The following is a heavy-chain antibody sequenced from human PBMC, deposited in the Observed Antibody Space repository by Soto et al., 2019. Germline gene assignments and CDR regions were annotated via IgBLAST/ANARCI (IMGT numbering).Heavy chain of an antibody. J-gene: IGHJ4*02. D-gene: IGHD3-3*01. CDR1: GGTFSSFINYP. Sequence: ASVKVSCKSSGGTFSSFINYPINWVRQAPGQGLEWMGGIVPNVGTVNYAQKFRGKVTITADKSTGTAHMELSSLRSEDTALYYCARRDTSGFLRYFDNWGQGTQVTVSS. CDR3: ARRDTSGFLRYFDN. CDR2: IVPNVGTV. V-gene: IGHV1-69*06.